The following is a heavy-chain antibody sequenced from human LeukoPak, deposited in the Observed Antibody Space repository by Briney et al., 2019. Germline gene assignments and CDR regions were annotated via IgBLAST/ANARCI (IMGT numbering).Heavy chain of an antibody. V-gene: IGHV3-30*03. CDR2: ISYDGSNK. CDR3: ARENTDYYYGMDV. CDR1: GFTFSSYG. J-gene: IGHJ6*02. D-gene: IGHD1/OR15-1a*01. Sequence: GGSLRLSCAASGFTFSSYGMHWVRQAPGKGLEWVAVISYDGSNKYYADSVKGRFTISRDNSKNTLYLQMNSLRAEDTAVYYCARENTDYYYGMDVWGQGTTVTVSS.